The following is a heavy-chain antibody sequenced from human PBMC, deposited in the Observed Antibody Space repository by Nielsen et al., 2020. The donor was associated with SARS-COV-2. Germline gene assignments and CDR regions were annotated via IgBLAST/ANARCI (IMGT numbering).Heavy chain of an antibody. D-gene: IGHD5-24*01. J-gene: IGHJ4*02. CDR2: ISYDGIYK. CDR3: AKVGDTDGYANEY. V-gene: IGHV3-30*04. CDR1: AFTFSNYA. Sequence: GESLKISCAASAFTFSNYAVHWVRQAPGKGLEWVAVISYDGIYKYHADSVKGRFTISRDNSENTLYLQMSSLRAEDTAMYYCAKVGDTDGYANEYWGQGTLVTVSS.